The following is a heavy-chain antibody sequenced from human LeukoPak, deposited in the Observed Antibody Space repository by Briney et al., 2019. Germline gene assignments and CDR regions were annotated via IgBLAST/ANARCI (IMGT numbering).Heavy chain of an antibody. J-gene: IGHJ4*02. CDR3: ARDKWFGELRFFDY. V-gene: IGHV3-48*03. CDR1: GFTFSSYE. CDR2: ISSSGSTI. D-gene: IGHD3-10*01. Sequence: GGSLRLSCAASGFTFSSYEMNWVRQAPGKGLEWVSYISSSGSTIYYADSMKGRFTISRDNAKNSLYLQMNSLRAEDTAVYYCARDKWFGELRFFDYWGQGTLVTVSS.